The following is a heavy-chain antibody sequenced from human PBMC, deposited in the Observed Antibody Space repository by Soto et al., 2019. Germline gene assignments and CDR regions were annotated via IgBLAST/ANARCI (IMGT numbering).Heavy chain of an antibody. V-gene: IGHV4-30-2*01. CDR2: IYHSGST. Sequence: SETLSLTCAVSGGSISSGDYSWSWIRQPPGKGLEGNGYIYHSGSTYYNPSLKSRVTISVDRSKNQFSLKLSSVTAADTAVYYCAREIGGALVYAFDTGGKGTWVPS. CDR1: GGSISSGDYS. D-gene: IGHD1-26*01. J-gene: IGHJ3*02. CDR3: AREIGGALVYAFDT.